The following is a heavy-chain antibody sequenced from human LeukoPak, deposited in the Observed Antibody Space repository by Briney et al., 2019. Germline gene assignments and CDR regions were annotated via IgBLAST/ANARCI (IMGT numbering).Heavy chain of an antibody. CDR2: ISAYNGNT. J-gene: IGHJ4*02. V-gene: IGHV1-18*01. D-gene: IGHD2-15*01. Sequence: GASVKVSCKASGYTFTSYGISWVRQAPGQGLEWMGLISAYNGNTNYAQKLQGRVTMTTDTSTSTAYMELRSLRSDDTAVYYCAVYAPGYCSGGSCYSVIDYFDYWGQGTLVTVSS. CDR3: AVYAPGYCSGGSCYSVIDYFDY. CDR1: GYTFTSYG.